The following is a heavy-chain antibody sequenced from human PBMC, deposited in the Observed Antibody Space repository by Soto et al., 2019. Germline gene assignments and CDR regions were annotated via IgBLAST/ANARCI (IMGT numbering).Heavy chain of an antibody. D-gene: IGHD3-10*01. J-gene: IGHJ5*02. CDR3: ARAQFYSGSGNYHNLMFDP. Sequence: SETLSLTCAVSGGSIGGAGYFWSWIRQPPGGGLDWIGYIYESGTILYNPSLKTRLTISLNWSDKQFSLTLNSVTAADTAVYYCARAQFYSGSGNYHNLMFDPWGQGTQVTVSS. V-gene: IGHV4-30-2*01. CDR1: GGSIGGAGYF. CDR2: IYESGTI.